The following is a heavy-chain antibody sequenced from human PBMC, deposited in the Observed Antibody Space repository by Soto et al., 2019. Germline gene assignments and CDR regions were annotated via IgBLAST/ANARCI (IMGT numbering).Heavy chain of an antibody. CDR2: VYFTGNT. CDR1: GDTVNTGSFY. V-gene: IGHV4-31*03. CDR3: ATTLYSSGPFAS. D-gene: IGHD6-25*01. Sequence: QVQLQESGPRLLKPSETLSLTCTVSGDTVNTGSFYWSWIRHRPGKGLEWLGYVYFTGNTYYNPSLKGRLXXXIXXSNNQLSLRLNSVTAADTAVYHCATTLYSSGPFASWGPGTQVSVSS. J-gene: IGHJ4*02.